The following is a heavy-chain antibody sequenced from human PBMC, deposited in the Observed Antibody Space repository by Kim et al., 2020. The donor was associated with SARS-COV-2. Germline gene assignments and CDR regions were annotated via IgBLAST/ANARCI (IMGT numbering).Heavy chain of an antibody. CDR3: ARAISIAVAGTRTEFDY. CDR2: INAGNGNT. J-gene: IGHJ4*02. D-gene: IGHD6-19*01. CDR1: GYTFTSYA. Sequence: ASVKVSCKASGYTFTSYAMHWVRQAPGQRLEWMGWINAGNGNTKYSQKFQGRVTITRDTSASTAYMELSSLRSEDTAVYYCARAISIAVAGTRTEFDYWGQGTLVTVSS. V-gene: IGHV1-3*01.